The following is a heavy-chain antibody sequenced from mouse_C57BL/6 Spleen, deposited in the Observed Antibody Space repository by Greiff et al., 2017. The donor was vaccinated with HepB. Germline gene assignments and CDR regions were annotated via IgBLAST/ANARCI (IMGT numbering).Heavy chain of an antibody. CDR3: ARRGITTVGYCFEN. Sequence: QVQLQQPGAELVRPGSSVKLSCKASGYTFTSYWMDWVKQRPGQGLEWIGNIYPSDSETHYNQKFKDKATLTVDKSSSTAYMQLSSLTSEDSAVYYCARRGITTVGYCFENWGQGTTLTVSS. J-gene: IGHJ2*01. D-gene: IGHD1-1*01. V-gene: IGHV1-61*01. CDR2: IYPSDSET. CDR1: GYTFTSYW.